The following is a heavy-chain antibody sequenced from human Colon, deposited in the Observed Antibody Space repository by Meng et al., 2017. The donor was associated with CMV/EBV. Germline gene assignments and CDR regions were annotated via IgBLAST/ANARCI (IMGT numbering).Heavy chain of an antibody. D-gene: IGHD2-21*01. J-gene: IGHJ4*02. Sequence: GESLKISCAASGFTFSSYWMSWVRQAPGKGLEWVANIKQDGSEKYYVDSVKGRFTISRDNSKNMVYLQMNSLRVEDTAIYYCVKGRASPGTSYFDLWGQGTLVTVSS. CDR1: GFTFSSYW. V-gene: IGHV3-7*03. CDR2: IKQDGSEK. CDR3: VKGRASPGTSYFDL.